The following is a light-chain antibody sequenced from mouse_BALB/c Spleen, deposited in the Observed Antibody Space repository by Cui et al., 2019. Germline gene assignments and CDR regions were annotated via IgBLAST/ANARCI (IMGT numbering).Light chain of an antibody. V-gene: IGKV6-23*01. J-gene: IGKJ1*01. CDR3: QQYSSYPT. CDR1: QDVGTA. CDR2: WAS. Sequence: DIVMTQSHKFMSTSVGDRVSITCKASQDVGTAVAWYQQKPGQSPKLLIYWASTRHTGVPDRLTGSGSGTDFTLTISNVQSEDLADYFCQQYSSYPTFGGGTKLEIK.